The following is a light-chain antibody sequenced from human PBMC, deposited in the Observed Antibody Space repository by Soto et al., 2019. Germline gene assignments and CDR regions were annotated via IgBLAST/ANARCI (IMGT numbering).Light chain of an antibody. CDR3: SSYTTTSTLV. J-gene: IGLJ3*02. CDR1: NRDVGSYNL. V-gene: IGLV2-14*01. CDR2: EVR. Sequence: QSVLTQPASVSGSPGQSITIACTGTNRDVGSYNLVSWYQQRPGEAPKLIISEVRNRPSGISYRFTGSKYGNTASLTISGLQAEDEADYYCSSYTTTSTLVFGGGTKLTVL.